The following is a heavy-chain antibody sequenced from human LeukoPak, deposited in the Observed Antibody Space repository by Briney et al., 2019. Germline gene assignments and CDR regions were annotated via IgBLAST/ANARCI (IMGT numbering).Heavy chain of an antibody. CDR2: ISQSGTT. D-gene: IGHD2-15*01. CDR3: ARRRVVARGYFDY. J-gene: IGHJ4*02. CDR1: GGSISSSGYY. V-gene: IGHV4-39*01. Sequence: SETLSPTCTVSGGSISSSGYYWDWIRQPPGKGLEWIGSISQSGTTYYNPPLKSRVTIFVDTSKSQFSLKLNSVTAADTAVYYCARRRVVARGYFDYWGQGVLVTVSS.